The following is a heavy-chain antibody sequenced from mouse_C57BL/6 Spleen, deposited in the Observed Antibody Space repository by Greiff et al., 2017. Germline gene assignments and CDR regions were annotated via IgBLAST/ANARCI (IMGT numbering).Heavy chain of an antibody. D-gene: IGHD4-1*01. Sequence: EVKLMESGGGLVQPKGSLKLSCAASGFSFNTYAMNWVRQAPGKGLEWVARIRSKSNNYATYYADSVKDRFTISRDDSESMLYLQMNNLKTEDTAMYYCVKSLTGGSFDYWGQGTTLTVSS. V-gene: IGHV10-1*01. J-gene: IGHJ2*01. CDR3: VKSLTGGSFDY. CDR2: IRSKSNNYAT. CDR1: GFSFNTYA.